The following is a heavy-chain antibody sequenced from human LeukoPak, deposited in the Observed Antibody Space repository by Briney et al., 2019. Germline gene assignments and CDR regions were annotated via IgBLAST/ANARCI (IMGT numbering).Heavy chain of an antibody. CDR1: GYTFTSSG. CDR3: ATGSGYYYDH. CDR2: INTNTGSP. D-gene: IGHD3-22*01. V-gene: IGHV7-4-1*02. J-gene: IGHJ4*02. Sequence: ASVKVSCKASGYTFTSSGMVWMRQTPGQGLEWMGWINTNTGSPTYAQDFTGRFVFSLDTSVSTAYLQISSLEAEDTAVYYCATGSGYYYDHWGQGTLVTVSS.